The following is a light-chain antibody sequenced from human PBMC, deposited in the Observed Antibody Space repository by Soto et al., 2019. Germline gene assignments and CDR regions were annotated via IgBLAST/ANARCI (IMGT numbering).Light chain of an antibody. CDR3: AAWDDTLSVWV. Sequence: QSVLTQPPSTSGTPGQRVTISGSGSRSNIGRSIVNWYQQLPGTAPKVLVYSTNQRPSGVPDRFSGSKSGTSASLAISGLQSEDEADYYGAAWDDTLSVWVFGGGTKLTVL. J-gene: IGLJ3*02. CDR2: STN. CDR1: RSNIGRSI. V-gene: IGLV1-44*01.